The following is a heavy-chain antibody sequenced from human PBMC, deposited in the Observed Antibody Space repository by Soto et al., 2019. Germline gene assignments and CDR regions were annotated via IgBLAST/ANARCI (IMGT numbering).Heavy chain of an antibody. CDR1: GGSISSSSYY. D-gene: IGHD4-17*01. CDR2: IYYSGST. CDR3: ARLPITYGGNLEYYFDY. Sequence: PSETLSLTCTVSGGSISSSSYYWGWIRQPPGKGLEWIGSIYYSGSTYYNPSLKSRVTISVDTSKNQFPLKLSSVTAADTAVYYCARLPITYGGNLEYYFDYWGQGTLVTVSS. J-gene: IGHJ4*02. V-gene: IGHV4-39*01.